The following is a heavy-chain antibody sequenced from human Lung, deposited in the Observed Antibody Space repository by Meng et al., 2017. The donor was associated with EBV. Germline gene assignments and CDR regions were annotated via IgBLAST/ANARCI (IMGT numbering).Heavy chain of an antibody. J-gene: IGHJ4*02. CDR2: IYHSGIT. V-gene: IGHV4-4*02. CDR3: ARDPTGGEDHQRV. Sequence: GLRQESGPGLVKPSGTLPLTGAVSGGSISSSNWWSWVRRPPGKGLEWIGKIYHSGITNYNPSLKSRVTMSVDNSKNQFSLKLNSMTAADTAVYYCARDPTGGEDHQRVWGQGTLVTVSS. D-gene: IGHD1-14*01. CDR1: GGSISSSNW.